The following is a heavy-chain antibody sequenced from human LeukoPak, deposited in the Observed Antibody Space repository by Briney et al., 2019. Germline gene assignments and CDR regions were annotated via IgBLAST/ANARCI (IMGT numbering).Heavy chain of an antibody. V-gene: IGHV3-33*07. CDR1: GFTFSRYG. Sequence: GGSLRLSCAASGFTFSRYGIDWVRPAPDRGLGWVAIIWYDGSNRYYADSVKGRFTISRDNSKNTLYLQMNSLGAEDKAVYYCARNWGDHFDWLHDYWGQGTLVTVSS. CDR2: IWYDGSNR. D-gene: IGHD3-9*01. CDR3: ARNWGDHFDWLHDY. J-gene: IGHJ4*02.